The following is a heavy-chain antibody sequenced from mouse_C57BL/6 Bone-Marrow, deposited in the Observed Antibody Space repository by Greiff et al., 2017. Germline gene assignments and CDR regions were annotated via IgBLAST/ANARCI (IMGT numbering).Heavy chain of an antibody. D-gene: IGHD3-2*02. V-gene: IGHV1-72*01. CDR3: ARPQLRLHYYAMDY. J-gene: IGHJ4*01. CDR2: IDPNRGGT. CDR1: GYTFTSYW. Sequence: VQLQQPGAELVKPGASVKLSCKASGYTFTSYWMHWVKQRPGRGLEWIGRIDPNRGGTKYNEKFKSKATLTVDKPSSTAYMQLISLTSEDAAVXNCARPQLRLHYYAMDYWGQGTSVTVSS.